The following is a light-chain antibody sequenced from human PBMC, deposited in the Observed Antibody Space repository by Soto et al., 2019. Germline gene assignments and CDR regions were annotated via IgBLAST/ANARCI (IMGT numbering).Light chain of an antibody. CDR2: DIS. Sequence: EVVLTQSPATLSLSPGDRATLSCRASQSISSYLAWYRQKRGQAPRLLIYDISYRAAGTPARFSGSGSGTDFTLTISSLESEDFAVYYCQQRSNWPPTFGQGTKVEIK. CDR3: QQRSNWPPT. J-gene: IGKJ1*01. CDR1: QSISSY. V-gene: IGKV3-11*01.